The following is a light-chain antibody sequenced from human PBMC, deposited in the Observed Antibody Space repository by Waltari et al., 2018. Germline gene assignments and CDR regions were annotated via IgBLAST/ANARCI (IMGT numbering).Light chain of an antibody. CDR1: YSNPGSNY. Sequence: QSVLTQPPSASGTPGPRVSLSCSGSYSNPGSNYLYWYQQPPGAAPKPLIYRNNQRPSGVPDQFSASKYGTSASLAISGLRSEDEAVYYCAAWDESHYVFGPGTKVTVL. J-gene: IGLJ1*01. CDR2: RNN. V-gene: IGLV1-47*01. CDR3: AAWDESHYV.